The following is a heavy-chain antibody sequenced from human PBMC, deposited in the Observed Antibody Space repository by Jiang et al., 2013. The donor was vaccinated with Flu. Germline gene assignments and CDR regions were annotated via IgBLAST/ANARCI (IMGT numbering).Heavy chain of an antibody. D-gene: IGHD6-19*01. Sequence: LLKPSETLSLTCTVSGGSISRYYWSWIRQSPGKGLEWIGYIYNSGNTNYNPSLKSRVTLSIDTSKNQFSLRLSSVSTADTAVYYCARVGYSSAWVFDYWGQGTLVTVSS. V-gene: IGHV4-59*01. CDR1: GGSISRYY. J-gene: IGHJ4*02. CDR2: IYNSGNT. CDR3: ARVGYSSAWVFDY.